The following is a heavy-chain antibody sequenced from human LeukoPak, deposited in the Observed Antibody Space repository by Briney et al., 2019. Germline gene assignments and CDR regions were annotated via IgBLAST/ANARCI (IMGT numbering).Heavy chain of an antibody. V-gene: IGHV5-51*01. Sequence: GESLKISCKGSGYSFTSYWIGWVRQMPGKGLEWMGIIYPGDSDTRYSPSFQGQVTISADKSISTAYLQWSSLKASDTAMYYCARGRDSYYYDSSDTAYYFDYWGQGTLVTVSS. J-gene: IGHJ4*02. CDR3: ARGRDSYYYDSSDTAYYFDY. D-gene: IGHD3-22*01. CDR1: GYSFTSYW. CDR2: IYPGDSDT.